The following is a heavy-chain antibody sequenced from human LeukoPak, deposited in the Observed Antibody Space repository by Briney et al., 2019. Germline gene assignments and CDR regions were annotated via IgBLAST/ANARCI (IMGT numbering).Heavy chain of an antibody. J-gene: IGHJ6*02. V-gene: IGHV3-7*03. CDR1: GLTFSNYW. CDR2: IKEDGSEK. Sequence: PGGSLRLSCAASGLTFSNYWMSWVRQAPGKGLEWVANIKEDGSEKYYVDSMKGRFTISRDNAKNSLYLQMSSLRSEDTAVYYCARGNLNTELYYYYGMDVWGQGTTVTVSS. D-gene: IGHD5-18*01. CDR3: ARGNLNTELYYYYGMDV.